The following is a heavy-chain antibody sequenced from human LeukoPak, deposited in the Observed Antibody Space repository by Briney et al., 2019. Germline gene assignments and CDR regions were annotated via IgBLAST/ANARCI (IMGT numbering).Heavy chain of an antibody. CDR2: IYYSGST. CDR3: ARESNYHGSGTGWFDP. V-gene: IGHV4-30-4*07. Sequence: SQTLSLTCVVSGGSIRSGGYSWSWIRQPPGKGLEWIGYIYYSGSTYYNPSLKSRVTISVDTSKNQFSLKLSSVTAADTAVYYCARESNYHGSGTGWFDPWGQGTLVTVSS. D-gene: IGHD3-10*01. J-gene: IGHJ5*02. CDR1: GGSIRSGGYS.